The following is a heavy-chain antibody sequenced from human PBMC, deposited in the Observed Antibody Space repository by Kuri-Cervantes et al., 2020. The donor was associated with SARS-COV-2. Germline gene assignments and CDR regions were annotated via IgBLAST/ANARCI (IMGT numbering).Heavy chain of an antibody. D-gene: IGHD3-22*01. CDR3: ARGAYYDSSGFPFKHNWFDP. CDR2: IYYRGSA. Sequence: SETLSLTCTVSGGSISSSSYYWTWVRQPPGKGLEWIGNIYYRGSASYNPSLKSRLTMSLDMSKSQFSLKLRSVTDADTAVYYCARGAYYDSSGFPFKHNWFDPWGQGTLVTVSS. V-gene: IGHV4-30-4*08. J-gene: IGHJ5*02. CDR1: GGSISSSSYY.